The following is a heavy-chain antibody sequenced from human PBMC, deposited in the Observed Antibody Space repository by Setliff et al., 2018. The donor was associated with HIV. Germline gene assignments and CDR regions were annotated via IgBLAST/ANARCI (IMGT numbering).Heavy chain of an antibody. D-gene: IGHD2-21*02. CDR3: ARDSPAYCGGDCYLGGFDY. CDR2: IYYSGST. CDR1: GGSISDYY. J-gene: IGHJ4*02. Sequence: KTSETLSLTCTVSGGSISDYYWSWIRQPPGKGLEWIGYIYYSGSTNYNPSLKNRVTISVDTSKNQFSLKLSSVTAADTAVYYCARDSPAYCGGDCYLGGFDYWGQGTPVTVSS. V-gene: IGHV4-59*12.